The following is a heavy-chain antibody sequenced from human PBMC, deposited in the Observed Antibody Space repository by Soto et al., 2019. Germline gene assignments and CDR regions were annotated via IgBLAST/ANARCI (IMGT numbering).Heavy chain of an antibody. Sequence: QVQLVQSGAEVKKPGASVKVSCTASGYTFASYGISWVRQAPGQGLEWMGWISAYNGNTNYAQKLQGRVTMTTDTSTSTAYMELRSLRSDDTAVYYCARDEVLYYGSGSYYNFLDPWGQGTLVTVSS. CDR2: ISAYNGNT. J-gene: IGHJ5*02. CDR3: ARDEVLYYGSGSYYNFLDP. D-gene: IGHD3-10*01. CDR1: GYTFASYG. V-gene: IGHV1-18*01.